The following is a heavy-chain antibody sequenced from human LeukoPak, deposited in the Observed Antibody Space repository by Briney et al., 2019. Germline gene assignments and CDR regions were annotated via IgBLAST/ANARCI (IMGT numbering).Heavy chain of an antibody. CDR2: IYYSGST. J-gene: IGHJ4*02. V-gene: IGHV4-39*07. D-gene: IGHD6-19*01. Sequence: SETLSLTCTVSGGSISGSSYYWGWIRQPPGKGLEWIGSIYYSGSTNYNPSLKSRVTISVDTSKNQFSLKLSSVTAADTAVYYCARSGIAVAGFDYWGQGTLVTVSS. CDR3: ARSGIAVAGFDY. CDR1: GGSISGSSYY.